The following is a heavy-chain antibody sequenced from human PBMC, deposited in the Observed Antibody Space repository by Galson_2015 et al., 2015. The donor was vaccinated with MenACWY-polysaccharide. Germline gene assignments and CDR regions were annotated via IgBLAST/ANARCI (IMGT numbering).Heavy chain of an antibody. J-gene: IGHJ3*02. D-gene: IGHD3-22*01. Sequence: TLSLTCAVSGGSISSSNWWSWVRQPPGKGLEWIGEIYHSGSTNYNPSLKSRVTISVDKSKNQFSLKLSSVTAADTAVYYCVSSSGYHDAFDIWGQGTMVTVSS. CDR2: IYHSGST. CDR3: VSSSGYHDAFDI. V-gene: IGHV4-4*02. CDR1: GGSISSSNW.